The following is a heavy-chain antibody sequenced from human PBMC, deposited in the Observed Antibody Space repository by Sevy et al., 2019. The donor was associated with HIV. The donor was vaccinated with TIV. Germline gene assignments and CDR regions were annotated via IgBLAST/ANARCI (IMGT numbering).Heavy chain of an antibody. Sequence: GGSLRLSCAASGFDFSIYSMSWVRQAPGKGLEWVSTLSFGCGKINYADSVKGRFTISGDNSKSSVYLQMNNMRVEDTAVYYCAREGCTKPHDYLGQGTLVTVSS. CDR1: GFDFSIYS. J-gene: IGHJ4*02. CDR2: LSFGCGKI. V-gene: IGHV3-23*01. D-gene: IGHD2-8*01. CDR3: AREGCTKPHDY.